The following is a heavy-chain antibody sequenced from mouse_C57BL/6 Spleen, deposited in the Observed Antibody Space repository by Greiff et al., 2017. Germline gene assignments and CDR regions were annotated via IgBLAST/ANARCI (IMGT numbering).Heavy chain of an antibody. CDR3: TTSIYYCNRKGFAC. V-gene: IGHV14-4*01. CDR1: GYTFKDDY. J-gene: IGHJ3*01. D-gene: IGHD1-1*01. Sequence: VQLQQSGAELVRPGASVKLSCTASGYTFKDDYMHWVKQRPEQGLEWIGWIDPENGDTEYDSKFQGKATITADTSSNTAYLQLSSLTSEDTAVFYCTTSIYYCNRKGFACWSHGSLVTVCA. CDR2: IDPENGDT.